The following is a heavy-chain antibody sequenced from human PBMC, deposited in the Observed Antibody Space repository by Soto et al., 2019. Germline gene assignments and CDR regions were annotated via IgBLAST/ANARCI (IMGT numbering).Heavy chain of an antibody. CDR2: IYWDDDK. J-gene: IGHJ6*02. V-gene: IGHV2-5*02. D-gene: IGHD3-10*01. Sequence: QITLKESGPTLVKPTQTLTLTCTFSGFSLSTSGVGVGWIRQPPGKALEWLALIYWDDDKRYSPSLKSRLTITKDTAKNQVVLTMTNMDPVDTATYYCAHRRGYYGSGSYYYGMDVWGQGTTVTVSS. CDR1: GFSLSTSGVG. CDR3: AHRRGYYGSGSYYYGMDV.